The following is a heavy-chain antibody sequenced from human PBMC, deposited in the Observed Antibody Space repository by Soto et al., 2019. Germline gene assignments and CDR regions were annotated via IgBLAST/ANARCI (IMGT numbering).Heavy chain of an antibody. CDR2: LHSGGDT. Sequence: EVQLVESGGGLVQPGGSLRLSCAASGIPVSSNYMTWVRQAPGKGLEWVSVLHSGGDTYYANSVKGRFTISRHDSTNTLFLQMTSLTAEDTAVYYCARDGRYDYASRMDVWGQGTTVTVSS. J-gene: IGHJ6*02. V-gene: IGHV3-53*04. CDR1: GIPVSSNY. CDR3: ARDGRYDYASRMDV. D-gene: IGHD3-10*01.